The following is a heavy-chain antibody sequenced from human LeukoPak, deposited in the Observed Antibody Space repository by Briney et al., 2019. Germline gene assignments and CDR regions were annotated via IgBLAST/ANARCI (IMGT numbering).Heavy chain of an antibody. Sequence: PSETLSLTCTVSGGSISSYYWSWIRQPPGKGLEWIGYIYYSGSTNYNPSLKSRVTISVDTSKNQFSLKLSSVTAADTAVYYCARGGGYKNWFDSWGQGTLVTVSS. CDR2: IYYSGST. D-gene: IGHD5-24*01. V-gene: IGHV4-59*01. J-gene: IGHJ5*01. CDR3: ARGGGYKNWFDS. CDR1: GGSISSYY.